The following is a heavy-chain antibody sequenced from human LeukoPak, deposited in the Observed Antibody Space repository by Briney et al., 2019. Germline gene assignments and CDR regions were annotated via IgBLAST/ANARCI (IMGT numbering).Heavy chain of an antibody. Sequence: SETLSLTCTVSGGSISSYYWSWIRQPPGKGLEWIGYIYYSGSTNYNPSLKSRVTISVDTSKNQFSLKLSSVTAADTAVYYCAGRNCSGGSCYSVGFDPWGQGTLVTVSS. J-gene: IGHJ5*02. CDR2: IYYSGST. CDR3: AGRNCSGGSCYSVGFDP. CDR1: GGSISSYY. V-gene: IGHV4-59*01. D-gene: IGHD2-15*01.